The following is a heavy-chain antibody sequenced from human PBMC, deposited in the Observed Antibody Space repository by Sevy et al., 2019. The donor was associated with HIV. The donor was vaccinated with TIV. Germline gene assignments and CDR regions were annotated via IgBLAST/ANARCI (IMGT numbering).Heavy chain of an antibody. CDR2: ISSSSSTI. Sequence: GGSLRLSCAASGFTFSSYSMNWVRQAPGKGLEWVSYISSSSSTIYYADSVKGRFTISRDNAKNSLYLQMNSLRVEDTAVYYCARDDAEGIDYWGQGTLVTVSS. J-gene: IGHJ4*02. CDR1: GFTFSSYS. CDR3: ARDDAEGIDY. V-gene: IGHV3-48*01.